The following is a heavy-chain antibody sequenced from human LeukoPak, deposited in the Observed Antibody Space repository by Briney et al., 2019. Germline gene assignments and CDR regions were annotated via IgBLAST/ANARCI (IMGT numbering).Heavy chain of an antibody. Sequence: SVKVSCKASGFTFTSSAMQWVRQARGQRLEWIGWIVVGSGNTNYAQKFQERVTITRDMSTSTAYMELSSLRSEDTAVYYCAANYDSSGYYRQPPYYYYYMDVWGKGTTVTVSS. J-gene: IGHJ6*03. CDR1: GFTFTSSA. CDR3: AANYDSSGYYRQPPYYYYYMDV. D-gene: IGHD3-22*01. V-gene: IGHV1-58*02. CDR2: IVVGSGNT.